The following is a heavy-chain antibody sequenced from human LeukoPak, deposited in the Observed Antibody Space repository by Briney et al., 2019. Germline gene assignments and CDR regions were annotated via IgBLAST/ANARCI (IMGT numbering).Heavy chain of an antibody. CDR2: IYYSGST. CDR3: ARHQVDYSNYANWFDP. J-gene: IGHJ5*02. V-gene: IGHV4-39*01. Sequence: PSETLPLTCTVSGGSISSSSYYWGWIRQPPGKGLEWIGSIYYSGSTYYNPSLKSRVTISVDTSKNQFSLKLSSVTAADTAVYYCARHQVDYSNYANWFDPWGQGTLVTVSS. CDR1: GGSISSSSYY. D-gene: IGHD4-11*01.